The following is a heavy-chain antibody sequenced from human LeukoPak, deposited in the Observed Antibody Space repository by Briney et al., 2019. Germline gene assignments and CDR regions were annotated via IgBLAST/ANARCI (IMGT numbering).Heavy chain of an antibody. CDR1: GGSFSGYY. V-gene: IGHV4-34*01. Sequence: PSETLSLTCAVYGGSFSGYYWSWIRQPPGKGLEWIGEINHSGSTNYNPSLKSRVTISVDTSKNQFSLKLISVTAADTAVYYCARLTASSLNWFDPWGQGTLVTVSS. CDR3: ARLTASSLNWFDP. J-gene: IGHJ5*02. D-gene: IGHD2-21*02. CDR2: INHSGST.